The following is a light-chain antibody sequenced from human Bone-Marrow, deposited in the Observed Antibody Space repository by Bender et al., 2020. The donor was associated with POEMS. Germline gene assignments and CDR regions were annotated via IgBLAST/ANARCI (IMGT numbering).Light chain of an antibody. CDR1: DLGDKY. Sequence: SYEVTQPPSVSLSPGQTASITCSGDDLGDKYVSWYQQKPGQSPVLVIYQDTKRPSEIPERFSGSNSGNTATLTISGTQAMDEADYYCQAWDTYSVIFGGGTKLTVL. J-gene: IGLJ2*01. CDR3: QAWDTYSVI. CDR2: QDT. V-gene: IGLV3-1*01.